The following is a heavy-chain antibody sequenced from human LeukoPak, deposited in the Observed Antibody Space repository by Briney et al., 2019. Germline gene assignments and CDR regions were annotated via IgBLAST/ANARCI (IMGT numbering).Heavy chain of an antibody. Sequence: SETLSLTCTVSGGSISRYYWSWIRQPPGKGLGWIGYIYYIGSPNYNPSLKSRVTISVDTSKSQFSLKLSPVTAADTAMYYCARSNGWYYFDYWGQGTLVTVSS. V-gene: IGHV4-59*01. J-gene: IGHJ4*02. CDR3: ARSNGWYYFDY. CDR1: GGSISRYY. CDR2: IYYIGSP. D-gene: IGHD6-19*01.